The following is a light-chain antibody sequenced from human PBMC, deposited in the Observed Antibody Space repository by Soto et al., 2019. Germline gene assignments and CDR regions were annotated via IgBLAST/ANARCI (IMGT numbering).Light chain of an antibody. V-gene: IGKV1-39*01. Sequence: DIQMTQSPSSLSASVGDRVTITCRASQSISTYLNWYQQNPGKAPKLLIYATSRLQSGVPSRFSGSGSGTDFTLTISSLQPEDFATYYCQQSYGTPQTFGQGTKLEIK. CDR1: QSISTY. J-gene: IGKJ2*01. CDR2: ATS. CDR3: QQSYGTPQT.